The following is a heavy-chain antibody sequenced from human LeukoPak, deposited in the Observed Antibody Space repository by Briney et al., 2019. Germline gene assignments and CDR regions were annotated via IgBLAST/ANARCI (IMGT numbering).Heavy chain of an antibody. J-gene: IGHJ4*02. CDR2: ISYDGSGN. D-gene: IGHD3-22*01. Sequence: PPGRSLRLSCAASGFIFNSYGIDWVRQAPGKGLEWVAVISYDGSGNYYADSVKGRFTISRDNSKNTLYLQMNSLRSEDTAVYYCARDREDTMIVGAPGGYWGQGTLVTVSS. V-gene: IGHV3-30*03. CDR3: ARDREDTMIVGAPGGY. CDR1: GFIFNSYG.